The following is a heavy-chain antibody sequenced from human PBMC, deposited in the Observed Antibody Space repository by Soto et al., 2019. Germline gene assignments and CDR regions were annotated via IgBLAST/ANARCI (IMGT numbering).Heavy chain of an antibody. CDR2: IIPIFGTA. J-gene: IGHJ2*01. D-gene: IGHD3-22*01. Sequence: SVKVSCKASGGTFSSYAISWVRQAPGQGLEWMGGIIPIFGTANYAQKFQGRVTITADESTSTAYMELSSLRSEDTAVYYCARSIVVARYFDLWGRGTLVTASS. V-gene: IGHV1-69*13. CDR1: GGTFSSYA. CDR3: ARSIVVARYFDL.